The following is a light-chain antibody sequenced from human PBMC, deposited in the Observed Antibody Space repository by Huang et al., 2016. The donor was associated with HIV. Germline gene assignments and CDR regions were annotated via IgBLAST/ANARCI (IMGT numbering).Light chain of an antibody. CDR1: QSVSSN. Sequence: EIVMTQSPATLSVSPGERATLSCRASQSVSSNLAWYQQKPGQAPRLLIYGASTRPTGITARFSGSGCGTEFTLTISSRQSEDFAVYYCQQYNNWPRTFGQGTKVEIK. CDR3: QQYNNWPRT. J-gene: IGKJ1*01. V-gene: IGKV3-15*01. CDR2: GAS.